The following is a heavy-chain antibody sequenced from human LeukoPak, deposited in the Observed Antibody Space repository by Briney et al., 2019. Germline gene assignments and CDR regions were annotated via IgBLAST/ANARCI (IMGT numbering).Heavy chain of an antibody. D-gene: IGHD3-3*01. J-gene: IGHJ6*02. Sequence: SETLSLTCTVSGASISSTSYYWGWIRQPPGKGLEWIGSIYYSGTTYYNPSLKSRVTISVDTSKNQFSLKLSSVTAADTAVYYCARAEFRRGYTRYFDYYYGMDVWGQGTTVTVSS. CDR3: ARAEFRRGYTRYFDYYYGMDV. CDR2: IYYSGTT. CDR1: GASISSTSYY. V-gene: IGHV4-39*07.